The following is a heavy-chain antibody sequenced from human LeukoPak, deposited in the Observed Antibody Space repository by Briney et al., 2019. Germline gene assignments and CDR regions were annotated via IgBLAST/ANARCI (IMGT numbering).Heavy chain of an antibody. V-gene: IGHV3-7*01. CDR3: ARRVDATRWFDP. D-gene: IGHD2-15*01. J-gene: IGHJ5*02. Sequence: GGSLRLSCAVSGFTFSDYWMSWVRQAPGKGLEWVANIKQDGSVKYYVDSVKGRFTISRDNAKNTLYLQMNSLRDEDTAVYYCARRVDATRWFDPWGQGTLVAVSS. CDR2: IKQDGSVK. CDR1: GFTFSDYW.